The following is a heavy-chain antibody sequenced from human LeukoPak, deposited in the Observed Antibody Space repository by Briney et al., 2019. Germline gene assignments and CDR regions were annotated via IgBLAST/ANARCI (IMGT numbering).Heavy chain of an antibody. CDR2: ISWNSGTI. Sequence: PGGSLRLSCAASGFTFDDYAMHWVRQAPGKGLEWVSGISWNSGTIGYADSVKGRFTISRDNAKNSLYLQMNSLRAEDTALYYCAKAYSSSWNHGGYFDYWGQGTQVTVSS. D-gene: IGHD6-13*01. V-gene: IGHV3-9*01. CDR1: GFTFDDYA. CDR3: AKAYSSSWNHGGYFDY. J-gene: IGHJ4*02.